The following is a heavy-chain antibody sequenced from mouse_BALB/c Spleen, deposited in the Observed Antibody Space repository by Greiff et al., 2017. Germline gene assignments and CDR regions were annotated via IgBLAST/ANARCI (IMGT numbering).Heavy chain of an antibody. J-gene: IGHJ1*01. CDR2: IDPANGNT. V-gene: IGHV14-3*02. Sequence: EVMLVESGAELVKPGASVKLSCTASGFNIKDTYMHWVKQRPEQGLEWIGRIDPANGNTKYDPKFQGKATITADTSSNTAYLQLSSLTSEDTAVYYCARGYGRGYFDVWGAGTTVTVSS. D-gene: IGHD1-2*01. CDR1: GFNIKDTY. CDR3: ARGYGRGYFDV.